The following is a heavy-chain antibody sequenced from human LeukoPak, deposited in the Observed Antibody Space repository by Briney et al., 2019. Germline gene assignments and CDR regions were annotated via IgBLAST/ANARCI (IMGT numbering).Heavy chain of an antibody. Sequence: GGSLRLSCAASGFTFSNYAMYWVRQAPGKGLVWVSRISSDGSSIIYADSVKGRFTISRDIAKNTLYLQMNSQRAEDTAVYYCARAQMGAPTDYWGQGTLVTVPS. D-gene: IGHD1-26*01. CDR2: ISSDGSSI. J-gene: IGHJ4*02. CDR3: ARAQMGAPTDY. V-gene: IGHV3-74*01. CDR1: GFTFSNYA.